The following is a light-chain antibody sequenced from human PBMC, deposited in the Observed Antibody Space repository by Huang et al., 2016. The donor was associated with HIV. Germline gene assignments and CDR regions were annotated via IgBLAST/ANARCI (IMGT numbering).Light chain of an antibody. CDR1: QSLSNK. J-gene: IGKJ1*01. CDR3: QQYSNWPPRT. CDR2: DAS. Sequence: DILMTQSPATLSVSPGGRATLSCRASQSLSNKLAWYQQKPGQAPRRLIYDASTRATGIPARFSGSGSGTEFTLTISSLQSEDFAVYYCQQYSNWPPRTFGQGTKVHI. V-gene: IGKV3-15*01.